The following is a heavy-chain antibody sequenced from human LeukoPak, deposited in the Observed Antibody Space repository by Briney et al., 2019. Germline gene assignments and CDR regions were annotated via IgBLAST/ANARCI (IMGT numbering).Heavy chain of an antibody. J-gene: IGHJ4*02. Sequence: ASVTVSFKASGFTFTIYYMHWVRQAPGQGLEWMGIINPSDGSTSYAQKFQGRVTMTRDTSASTVYMELSSLRSEDTAVYYCARDRSGIYNDYWGQGTQVTVSS. D-gene: IGHD5-12*01. V-gene: IGHV1-46*01. CDR3: ARDRSGIYNDY. CDR2: INPSDGST. CDR1: GFTFTIYY.